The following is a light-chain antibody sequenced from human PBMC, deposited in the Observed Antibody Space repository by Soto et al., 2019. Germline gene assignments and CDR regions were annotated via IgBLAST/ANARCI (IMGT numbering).Light chain of an antibody. CDR2: DVS. Sequence: QSALTQPASVSGSPGQSITISCTGTSSDVGGYNYVSWYQQHPGKAPKLMIYDVSNRPSGVSNRFSGSKSANTASLTISGLQAEDEADYYCSSYTTSGTLYVFGTGTKVTVL. J-gene: IGLJ1*01. CDR1: SSDVGGYNY. CDR3: SSYTTSGTLYV. V-gene: IGLV2-14*01.